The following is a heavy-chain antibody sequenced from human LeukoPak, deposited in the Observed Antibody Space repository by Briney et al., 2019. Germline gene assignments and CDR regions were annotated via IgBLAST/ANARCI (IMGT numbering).Heavy chain of an antibody. J-gene: IGHJ5*02. D-gene: IGHD2-8*01. Sequence: GGSLRLSCAASGFTFSTYWMTWVRQAPGKGLEWVANVNPDGSEKYYLDSVKGRFTISRDNTKNSLYLQMNSLSPEDTAVYYCAREEWWFDPWGQGTLVTVSS. CDR2: VNPDGSEK. CDR3: AREEWWFDP. CDR1: GFTFSTYW. V-gene: IGHV3-7*01.